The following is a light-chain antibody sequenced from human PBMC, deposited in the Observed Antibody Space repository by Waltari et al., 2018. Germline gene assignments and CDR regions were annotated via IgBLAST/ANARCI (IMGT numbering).Light chain of an antibody. CDR3: QHYLKLPVT. CDR2: GAS. V-gene: IGKV3-20*01. J-gene: IGKJ1*01. CDR1: QRVVRAD. Sequence: EIVLTQSPGTLSLSLGERATVSCRASQRVVRADTWYKHKPGQAPRLLIYGASTRATGIPDRFSGSGSGTDFSLTISRLEPDDFAVYYCQHYLKLPVTFGQGTTVEI.